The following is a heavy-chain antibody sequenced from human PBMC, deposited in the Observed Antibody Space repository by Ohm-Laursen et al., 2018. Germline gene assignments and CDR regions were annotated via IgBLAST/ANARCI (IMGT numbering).Heavy chain of an antibody. CDR1: GFTFSSYD. V-gene: IGHV3-13*01. Sequence: SLRLSCAASGFTFSSYDMHWVRHATGKGLEWVSAIGTAGDTYCPGSVKGRFTISRENAKNSLYLQMNSLRAGDTAVYYCARGAAAGYYYYGMDVWGQGTTVTVSS. D-gene: IGHD6-13*01. CDR2: IGTAGDT. CDR3: ARGAAAGYYYYGMDV. J-gene: IGHJ6*02.